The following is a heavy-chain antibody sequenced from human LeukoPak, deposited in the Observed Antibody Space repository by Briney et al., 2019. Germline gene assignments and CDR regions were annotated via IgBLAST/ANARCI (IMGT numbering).Heavy chain of an antibody. CDR2: ISSSGSTI. CDR1: GFTFSSYE. CDR3: ARDDGYDYGDY. J-gene: IGHJ4*02. D-gene: IGHD5-12*01. V-gene: IGHV3-48*03. Sequence: GGSLRLSCAASGFTFSSYEMNWVRQAPGKGLEWVSYISSSGSTIYYADSVKGRFTISRDNAKNSLYLQMNSLRAEDTAVYYCARDDGYDYGDYWGQGTLVTVSS.